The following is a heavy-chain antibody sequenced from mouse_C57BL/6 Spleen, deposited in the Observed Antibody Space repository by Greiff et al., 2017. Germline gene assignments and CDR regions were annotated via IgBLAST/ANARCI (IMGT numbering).Heavy chain of an antibody. CDR2: IYPGSGST. V-gene: IGHV1-55*01. D-gene: IGHD2-5*01. CDR1: GYTFTSYW. J-gene: IGHJ3*01. Sequence: QVQLQQSGAELVKPGASVKMSCKASGYTFTSYWITWVKQRPGQGLEWIGDIYPGSGSTNYNEKFKSKATLTVDTSSSTAYMQLSSLTSEDSAVYYCARSKGYYSNYQFAYWGQGTLVTVSA. CDR3: ARSKGYYSNYQFAY.